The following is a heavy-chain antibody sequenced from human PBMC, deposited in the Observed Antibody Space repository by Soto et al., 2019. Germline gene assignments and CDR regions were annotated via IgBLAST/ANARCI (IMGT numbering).Heavy chain of an antibody. CDR1: GYPFTTYP. CDR2: HNAGNGNR. Sequence: SLKVSCKASGYPFTTYPIHYLRHAPRQSLEWMGWHNAGNGNREYSHKFQGRVTLSRDTFGSTVYMEVSSLGSEDTAMYYWPRANSYSDSSSYFYSHGLDVWG. V-gene: IGHV1-3*01. J-gene: IGHJ6*02. D-gene: IGHD3-22*01. CDR3: PRANSYSDSSSYFYSHGLDV.